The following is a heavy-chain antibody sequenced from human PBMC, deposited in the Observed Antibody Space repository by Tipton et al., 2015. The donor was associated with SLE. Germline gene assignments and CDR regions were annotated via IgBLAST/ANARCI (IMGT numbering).Heavy chain of an antibody. J-gene: IGHJ1*01. CDR2: IHYSGST. Sequence: TLSLTCTVSGGSISSSGYYWGWIRQPPGKGLEWIGNIHYSGSTYCNPSLKSRVTISVDKSKNQFSLQVTSVTAADTAVYYCAKVINDWNYEWGPGTLVTVSS. V-gene: IGHV4-39*07. CDR3: AKVINDWNYE. D-gene: IGHD1-7*01. CDR1: GGSISSSGYY.